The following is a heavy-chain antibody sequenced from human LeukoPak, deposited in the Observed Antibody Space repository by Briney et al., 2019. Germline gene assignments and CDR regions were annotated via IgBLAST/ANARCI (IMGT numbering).Heavy chain of an antibody. Sequence: GASVKVSCKASGYTFTSYYMHWVRQAPGQGLEWMGWISAYNGNTNYAQKLQGRVTMTTDTSTSTAYMELRSLRSDDTAVYYCARVKMRYSGYDYQFGYYYYYMDVWGKGTTVTVSS. CDR3: ARVKMRYSGYDYQFGYYYYYMDV. CDR1: GYTFTSYY. D-gene: IGHD5-12*01. V-gene: IGHV1-18*04. CDR2: ISAYNGNT. J-gene: IGHJ6*03.